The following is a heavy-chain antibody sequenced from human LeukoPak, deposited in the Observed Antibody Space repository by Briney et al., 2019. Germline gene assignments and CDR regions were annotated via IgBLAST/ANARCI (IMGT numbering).Heavy chain of an antibody. CDR2: IDPSDSYT. J-gene: IGHJ4*02. CDR3: ARHLGGNLEFDY. Sequence: GESLKISCKGSGYSFTSYWISWVRQMPGKGLEWMGRIDPSDSYTNYSPSFQGHVTISADKSISTAYLQWSSLKASDTAMCYCARHLGGNLEFDYWGQGTLVTVSS. V-gene: IGHV5-10-1*01. D-gene: IGHD4-23*01. CDR1: GYSFTSYW.